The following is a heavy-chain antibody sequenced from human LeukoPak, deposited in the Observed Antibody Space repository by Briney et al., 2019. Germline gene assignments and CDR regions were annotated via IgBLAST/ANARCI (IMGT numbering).Heavy chain of an antibody. D-gene: IGHD4-17*01. CDR2: IKQYGSEK. J-gene: IGHJ6*03. CDR1: GFTFSSYW. Sequence: GGSLRLSCAASGFTFSSYWMTWVRQAPGKGLEGVANIKQYGSEKYYVDSVKGRFTISRDNAKNSLYLQMNSLRAEDTAVYYCARSSGDLDYYYYYYMDVWGKGTTVTISS. V-gene: IGHV3-7*01. CDR3: ARSSGDLDYYYYYYMDV.